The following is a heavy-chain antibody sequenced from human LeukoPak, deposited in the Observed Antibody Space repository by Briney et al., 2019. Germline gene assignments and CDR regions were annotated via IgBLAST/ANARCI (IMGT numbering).Heavy chain of an antibody. Sequence: PSETLSLTCTVSGGSISSGSYYWSWIRQPAGKGLEGIGRIYTSGSTNYNPSLKSRVTISVDTSKNQFSLKLSSVTAADTAVYYCAREGGIAEAGTLGYWGQGTLVTVSS. J-gene: IGHJ4*02. V-gene: IGHV4-61*02. CDR3: AREGGIAEAGTLGY. D-gene: IGHD6-13*01. CDR1: GGSISSGSYY. CDR2: IYTSGST.